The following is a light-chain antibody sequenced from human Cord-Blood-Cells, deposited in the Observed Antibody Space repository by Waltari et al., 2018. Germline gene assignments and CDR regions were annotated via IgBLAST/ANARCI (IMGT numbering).Light chain of an antibody. CDR3: QQANSFPIL. CDR1: QGISSW. V-gene: IGKV1D-12*01. CDR2: AAS. Sequence: ILMTQSPSSLSASGGDRVTFTRRGGQGISSWLAWYQQKPGKAPKLLIYAASSSHSGVPARFSVSGSGTEFTLTISRLQPEDCATYYCQQANSFPILFGQGTQLEIK. J-gene: IGKJ5*01.